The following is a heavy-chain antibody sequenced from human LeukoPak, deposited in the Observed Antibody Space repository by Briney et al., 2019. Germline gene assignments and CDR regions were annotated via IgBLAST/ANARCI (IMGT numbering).Heavy chain of an antibody. V-gene: IGHV3-64*01. J-gene: IGHJ6*02. CDR1: GFTFSNYA. D-gene: IGHD5-18*01. CDR2: ISSNGGST. Sequence: GGSLRLSCAASGFTFSNYAMSWVRQAPGKGLEYVSGISSNGGSTYYANSVKGRFTVSRDNSKNTLYLQMGSLRAEDMAVYYCAGGYNYGGYYFYGMDVWGQGTTVTVSS. CDR3: AGGYNYGGYYFYGMDV.